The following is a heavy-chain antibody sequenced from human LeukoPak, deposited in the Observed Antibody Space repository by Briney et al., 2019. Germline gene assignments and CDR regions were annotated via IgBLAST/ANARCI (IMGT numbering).Heavy chain of an antibody. CDR2: IYYSGST. D-gene: IGHD1-26*01. J-gene: IGHJ5*02. V-gene: IGHV4-59*08. CDR1: GRSISSYY. CDR3: ARLPTYGKFDP. Sequence: SETLSLTCTVSGRSISSYYWSWIRQPPGKGLEWIGYIYYSGSTNYNPSLKSRVTISVDTSKNQFSLKLSSVTAADTAVYYCARLPTYGKFDPWGQGTLVTVSS.